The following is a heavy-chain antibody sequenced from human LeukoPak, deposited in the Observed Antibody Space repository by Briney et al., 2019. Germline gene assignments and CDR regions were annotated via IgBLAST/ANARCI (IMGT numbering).Heavy chain of an antibody. J-gene: IGHJ6*02. V-gene: IGHV3-30*03. CDR3: ASGWWTNYYYYYGMDV. Sequence: GGSLRLSCAASGFTLSSYGMHWVRQAPGKGLEWVAVISYDGSNKYYADSVKGRFTISRDNSKNTLYLQMNSLRAEDTAVYYCASGWWTNYYYYYGMDVWGQGTTVTVSS. D-gene: IGHD6-19*01. CDR2: ISYDGSNK. CDR1: GFTLSSYG.